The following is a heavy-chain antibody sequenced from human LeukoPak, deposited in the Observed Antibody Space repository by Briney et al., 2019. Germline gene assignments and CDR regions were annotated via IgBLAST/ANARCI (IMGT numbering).Heavy chain of an antibody. V-gene: IGHV3-23*01. D-gene: IGHD1-26*01. Sequence: PGGSLRLSCAASGFTFSSYAMSWVRQAPGKVLEWVSAISDSDGNTYYADSVKGRFTISRDNSKNTLYLQMNSLRAEDTAVYYCASALRIYYYFDYWGQGTLVTVSS. CDR3: ASALRIYYYFDY. CDR2: ISDSDGNT. J-gene: IGHJ4*02. CDR1: GFTFSSYA.